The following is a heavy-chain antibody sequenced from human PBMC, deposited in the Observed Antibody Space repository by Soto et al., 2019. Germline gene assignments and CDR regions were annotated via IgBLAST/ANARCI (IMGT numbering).Heavy chain of an antibody. CDR3: ARSRVTGYSSSWSFDY. CDR2: IYYSGST. Sequence: LXLTCTVSGGSISSYYWSWIRQPPGKGLEWIGYIYYSGSTNYNPSLKSRVTISVDTSKNQFSLKLSSVTAADTAVYYCARSRVTGYSSSWSFDYWGQGTLVTVSS. J-gene: IGHJ4*02. CDR1: GGSISSYY. V-gene: IGHV4-59*01. D-gene: IGHD6-13*01.